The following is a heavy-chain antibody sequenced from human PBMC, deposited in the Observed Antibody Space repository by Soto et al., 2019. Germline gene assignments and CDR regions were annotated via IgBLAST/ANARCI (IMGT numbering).Heavy chain of an antibody. CDR2: IWYDGSNK. V-gene: IGHV3-33*01. CDR3: ASVQTTVVTPDAFDI. J-gene: IGHJ3*02. D-gene: IGHD4-17*01. CDR1: GFTFSSYG. Sequence: GGSLRLSCAASGFTFSSYGMHWVRQAPGKGLEWVAVIWYDGSNKYYADSVKGRFTISRDNSKNTPYLQMNSLRAEDTAVYYCASVQTTVVTPDAFDIWGQGTMVTVSS.